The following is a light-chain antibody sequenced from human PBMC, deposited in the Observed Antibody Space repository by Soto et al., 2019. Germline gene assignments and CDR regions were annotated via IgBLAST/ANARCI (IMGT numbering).Light chain of an antibody. J-gene: IGKJ1*01. CDR1: QSISSW. CDR2: DAS. Sequence: DIQMTQSPSTLSASVGDRVTITCRASQSISSWLAWYQQKPGKAPKLLIFDASILESGVPSRFSGSGSGTEFTLTISSLQPDDFATYYCQQSYSTPKTFGQGTKVDIK. CDR3: QQSYSTPKT. V-gene: IGKV1-5*01.